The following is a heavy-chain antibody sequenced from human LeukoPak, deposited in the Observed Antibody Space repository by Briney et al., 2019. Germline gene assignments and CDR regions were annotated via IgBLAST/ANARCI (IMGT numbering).Heavy chain of an antibody. J-gene: IGHJ4*02. D-gene: IGHD3-22*01. CDR3: ARRGYYDSSGYYIDY. V-gene: IGHV3-48*04. Sequence: GGSLRLSCAASGFTFSSYSMNWVRQAPGKGLEWVSYISSSSSTIYYADSVKGRFTISRDNAKNSLYLQMNSLRAEDTAAYYCARRGYYDSSGYYIDYWGQGTLVTVSS. CDR1: GFTFSSYS. CDR2: ISSSSSTI.